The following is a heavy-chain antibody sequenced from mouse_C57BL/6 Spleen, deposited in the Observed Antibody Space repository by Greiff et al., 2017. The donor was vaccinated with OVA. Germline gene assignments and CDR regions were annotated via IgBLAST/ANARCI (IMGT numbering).Heavy chain of an antibody. CDR1: GFTFSSYA. J-gene: IGHJ2*01. CDR3: ARDGGGSSYVDY. V-gene: IGHV5-4*01. CDR2: ISDGGSYT. D-gene: IGHD1-1*01. Sequence: EVQRVESGGGLVKPGGSLKLSCAASGFTFSSYAMSWVRQTPEKRLEWVATISDGGSYTYYPDNVKGRFTISRDNAKNNLYLQMSHLKSEDTAMYYCARDGGGSSYVDYWGQGTTLTVSS.